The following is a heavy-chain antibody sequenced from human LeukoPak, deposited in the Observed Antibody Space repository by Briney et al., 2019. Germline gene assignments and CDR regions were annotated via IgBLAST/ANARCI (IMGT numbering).Heavy chain of an antibody. CDR2: ISSNGGNI. D-gene: IGHD6-25*01. CDR3: ERGRLSSSGWLTAY. V-gene: IGHV3-74*01. J-gene: IGHJ4*02. Sequence: GGSLRLSCAASGFTFDAYWMHWVRQAPGKGLMWVSRISSNGGNITYADSVKGRFTISRDNAKTTLFLQMNGLRAEDTAVYYCERGRLSSSGWLTAYWGQGALVSVSS. CDR1: GFTFDAYW.